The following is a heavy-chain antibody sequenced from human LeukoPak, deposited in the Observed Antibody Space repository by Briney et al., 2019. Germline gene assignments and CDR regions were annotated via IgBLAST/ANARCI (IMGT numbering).Heavy chain of an antibody. CDR3: AKGYYYGSGSYGYFDY. D-gene: IGHD3-10*01. CDR2: ISYDGSNK. CDR1: GFTFSSYS. Sequence: GGSLRLSCAASGFTFSSYSMNWVRQAPGKGLEWVAVISYDGSNKYYADSVKGRFTISRDNSKNTLYLQMNSLRAEDTAVYYCAKGYYYGSGSYGYFDYWGQGTLVTVSS. J-gene: IGHJ4*02. V-gene: IGHV3-30*18.